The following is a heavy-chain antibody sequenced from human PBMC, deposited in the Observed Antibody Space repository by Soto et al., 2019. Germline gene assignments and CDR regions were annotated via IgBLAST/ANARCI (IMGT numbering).Heavy chain of an antibody. CDR1: GFVFARND. CDR2: INYSGVST. V-gene: IGHV3-23*01. J-gene: IGHJ4*02. CDR3: VSDPNWEWGY. D-gene: IGHD1-26*01. Sequence: GGSLRLSYAASGFVFARNDMNWVRQRPGKGLEWVSNINYSGVSTYYSDAVKGRFTISRDNSRNILHLEMNSLTVDDTAVYYCVSDPNWEWGYWGQGTPVTVSS.